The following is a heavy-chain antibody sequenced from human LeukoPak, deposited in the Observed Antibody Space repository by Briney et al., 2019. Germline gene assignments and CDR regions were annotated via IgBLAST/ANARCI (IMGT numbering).Heavy chain of an antibody. V-gene: IGHV4-59*11. J-gene: IGHJ3*02. CDR3: ARDLVTVTIGCDI. Sequence: SESLSLTCAVSGDSFSIHYWTWIRQTPRRGLEWIGYISYIGTTNYNPSLKSRVTISIDTSKNKYSLKLSSVTTADTAVYYCARDLVTVTIGCDIWGRGTMDSVSS. CDR1: GDSFSIHY. CDR2: ISYIGTT. D-gene: IGHD4-17*01.